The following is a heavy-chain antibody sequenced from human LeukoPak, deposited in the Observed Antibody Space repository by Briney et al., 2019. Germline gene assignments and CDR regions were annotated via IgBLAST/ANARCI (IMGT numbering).Heavy chain of an antibody. CDR1: GGSISSYY. CDR3: ARSQHGSGSYDSGY. CDR2: SYTSGST. D-gene: IGHD3-10*01. V-gene: IGHV4-4*07. J-gene: IGHJ4*02. Sequence: SETLSLTCTVSGGSISSYYWSWIRQPAGKGLEWIGRSYTSGSTNYNPSLKSRVTMSLDTSKNQFSLKLSSVTAADTAVYYCARSQHGSGSYDSGYWGQGTLVTVSS.